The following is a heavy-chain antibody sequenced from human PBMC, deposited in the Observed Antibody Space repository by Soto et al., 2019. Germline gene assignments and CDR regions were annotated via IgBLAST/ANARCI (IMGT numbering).Heavy chain of an antibody. D-gene: IGHD6-6*01. CDR2: IIPMFGTP. V-gene: IGHV1-69*13. Sequence: SVKVSCKASGVTFNRQDMRWVRQAPGQGLEWMGGIIPMFGTPHYAEKFQDRVTITADESTGTAYLELSSLTSEDTAVYYCAREVTKAARYYFNYWGQGTLVTVSS. CDR3: AREVTKAARYYFNY. CDR1: GVTFNRQD. J-gene: IGHJ4*02.